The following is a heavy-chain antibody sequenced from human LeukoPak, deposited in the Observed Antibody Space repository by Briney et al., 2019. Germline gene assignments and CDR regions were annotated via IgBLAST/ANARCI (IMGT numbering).Heavy chain of an antibody. CDR3: ARETTYYYDSSGYFS. CDR2: IIPIFGTA. CDR1: GGTFSSYA. D-gene: IGHD3-22*01. V-gene: IGHV1-69*13. Sequence: ASVKVSCKASGGTFSSYAISWVRQAPGQGLEWMGGIIPIFGTANYAQKFQGRVTITADESTSTAYMELSSLRSEDTAVYYCARETTYYYDSSGYFSWGQGTLVTVSS. J-gene: IGHJ5*02.